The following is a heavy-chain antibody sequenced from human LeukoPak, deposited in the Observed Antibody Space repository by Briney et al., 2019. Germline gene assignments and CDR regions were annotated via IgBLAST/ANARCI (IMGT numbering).Heavy chain of an antibody. Sequence: GGSLRLSCAASGFTFSSYSMNWVRQAPGKGLEWVSYISSSSSTIYYADSVKGRFTISRDNAKNSLYLQMNSLRAEDTAVYYCARAETQYYYYMDVWGKGTTVTVSS. J-gene: IGHJ6*03. V-gene: IGHV3-48*04. CDR3: ARAETQYYYYMDV. CDR1: GFTFSSYS. CDR2: ISSSSSTI.